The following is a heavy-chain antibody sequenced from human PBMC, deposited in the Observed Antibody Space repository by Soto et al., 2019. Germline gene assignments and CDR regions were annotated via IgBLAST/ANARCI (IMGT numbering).Heavy chain of an antibody. CDR1: GVTFSNYG. CDR3: AGGTYYFDY. V-gene: IGHV3-33*01. J-gene: IGHJ4*02. CDR2: ILFDGSNK. D-gene: IGHD1-26*01. Sequence: QVQLVESGGDVVQPGRSLRLSCAASGVTFSNYGMHWARQAPGKGLEWVAAILFDGSNKYYADSVKGRFTISRDNSKNTLYLQMNSLRAEDTTVYYCAGGTYYFDYRGQGTLVTVSS.